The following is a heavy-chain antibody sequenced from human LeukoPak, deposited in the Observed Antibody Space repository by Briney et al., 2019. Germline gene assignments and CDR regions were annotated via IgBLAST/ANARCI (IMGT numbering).Heavy chain of an antibody. J-gene: IGHJ5*02. CDR2: IYHSGST. CDR3: ARVGGATGSYWFDP. CDR1: GGSISSYY. Sequence: PSETLSLTCTVSGGSISSYYWSWIRRPPGKGLEWIGYIYHSGSTNYNPSLKSRLTISVDTSKNQFSLKLSSVTAADTAVYYCARVGGATGSYWFDPWGQGTLVTVSS. V-gene: IGHV4-59*01. D-gene: IGHD1-26*01.